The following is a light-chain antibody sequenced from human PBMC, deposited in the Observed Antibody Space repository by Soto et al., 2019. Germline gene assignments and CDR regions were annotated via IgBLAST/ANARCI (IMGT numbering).Light chain of an antibody. J-gene: IGLJ1*01. Sequence: QSVLTQPPSASGTPGQSVTISCSGSSSNIGSNYVYWYQQLPGTAPKLLIYNNNQRPSGVPDRFSGSKSGTSASLAISGLRSEDESDYYCAAWDDSLNGFYVFGTGTQLTVL. CDR3: AAWDDSLNGFYV. CDR1: SSNIGSNY. V-gene: IGLV1-47*02. CDR2: NNN.